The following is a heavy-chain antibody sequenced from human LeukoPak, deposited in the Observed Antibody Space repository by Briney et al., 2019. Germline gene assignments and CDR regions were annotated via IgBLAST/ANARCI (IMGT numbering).Heavy chain of an antibody. Sequence: SETLSLTCAVYGGSFSGYYWSWIRQPPGKGLEWIGEINHSGSTNYNPSLKSRVTISVDTSKNQFSLKLSSVTAADTAVYYCARDNHDGYNLPIDSWGQGTLVTVSS. CDR2: INHSGST. D-gene: IGHD5-24*01. J-gene: IGHJ4*02. CDR1: GGSFSGYY. V-gene: IGHV4-34*01. CDR3: ARDNHDGYNLPIDS.